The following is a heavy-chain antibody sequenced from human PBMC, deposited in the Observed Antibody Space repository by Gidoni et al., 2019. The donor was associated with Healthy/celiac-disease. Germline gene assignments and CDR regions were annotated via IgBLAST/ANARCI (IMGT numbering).Heavy chain of an antibody. CDR3: ARGRYSSSWYWGYNWFDP. D-gene: IGHD6-13*01. Sequence: QVQLQQWGAGLLKPSETLSLTCAVYGRSFSGYYWSWIRQPPGKGLEWIGEINHSGSTNYNPSLKSRVTISVDTSKSQFSLKLGSVTAADTAVYYCARGRYSSSWYWGYNWFDPWGQRTLVTVSS. CDR1: GRSFSGYY. J-gene: IGHJ5*02. CDR2: INHSGST. V-gene: IGHV4-34*01.